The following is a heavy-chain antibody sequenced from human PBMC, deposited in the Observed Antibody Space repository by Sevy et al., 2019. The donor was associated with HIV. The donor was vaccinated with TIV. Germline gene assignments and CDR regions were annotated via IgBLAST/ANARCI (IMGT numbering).Heavy chain of an antibody. CDR1: GFTFSGNW. CDR3: ARDRVTYYYDSSGYYTSGYGMDV. D-gene: IGHD3-22*01. V-gene: IGHV3-53*01. CDR2: IYSGDRT. Sequence: GGSLRLSCAASGFTFSGNWMSWVRQAPGKGLEWVSVIYSGDRTDYADSVKGRFTISRDNSKNTLYLQMNSLRAEDTAVYYCARDRVTYYYDSSGYYTSGYGMDVWGQGTTVTVSS. J-gene: IGHJ6*02.